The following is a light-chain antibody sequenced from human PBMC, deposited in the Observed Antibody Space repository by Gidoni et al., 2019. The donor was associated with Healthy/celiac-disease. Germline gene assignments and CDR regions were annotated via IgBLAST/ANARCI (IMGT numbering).Light chain of an antibody. Sequence: DIQMTQPPSSLSASVGDRVTITCQTSQDISNYLNWYQQKPGKAPKLLIYDAANLETGVPSRFSGSGPGTDFTFTISSLQPEDIATYYCQQYDNLITFGQGTRLEIK. CDR1: QDISNY. CDR2: DAA. V-gene: IGKV1-33*01. CDR3: QQYDNLIT. J-gene: IGKJ5*01.